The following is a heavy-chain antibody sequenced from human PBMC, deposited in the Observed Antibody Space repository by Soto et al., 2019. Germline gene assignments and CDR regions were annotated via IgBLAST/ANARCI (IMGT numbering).Heavy chain of an antibody. V-gene: IGHV4-31*03. CDR3: ARVNYYDSSGREP. CDR2: ISYSGST. D-gene: IGHD3-22*01. CDR1: GGSISSGGYY. J-gene: IGHJ4*02. Sequence: PSETLSLTCTVSGGSISSGGYYWSWIRQHPGTGLEWIGHISYSGSTYYNTSLKSRVTISVDTSKNQFSLKVSSVIAADTAVYYCARVNYYDSSGREPWGQGTLVTVSS.